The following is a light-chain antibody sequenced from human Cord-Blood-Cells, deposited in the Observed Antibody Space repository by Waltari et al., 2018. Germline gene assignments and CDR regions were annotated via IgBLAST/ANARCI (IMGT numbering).Light chain of an antibody. V-gene: IGKV3-11*01. CDR3: QQRWT. CDR2: DAS. Sequence: EIVLTQSPATLSLSPGERATLSCRASQSVSSYLAWYQQKPGQAPRLLIYDASNRATGIPARCSGSGSGTDFTLTISSLEPEDFAVYYCQQRWTFGQGTKVEIK. CDR1: QSVSSY. J-gene: IGKJ1*01.